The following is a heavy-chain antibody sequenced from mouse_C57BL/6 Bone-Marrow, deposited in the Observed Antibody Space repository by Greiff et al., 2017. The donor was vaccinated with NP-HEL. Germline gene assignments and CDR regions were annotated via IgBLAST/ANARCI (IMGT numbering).Heavy chain of an antibody. Sequence: EVMLVESGGCLVKPGGSLKLSCAASGFTFSSYALSWVRQTPDTRLEWVATISDGGSYTYYPDNVKGRFTISRDNAKNNLYLQMSHLKSEDTAMYYCARGYSNSLAWFAYWGQGTLVTVSA. CDR3: ARGYSNSLAWFAY. CDR2: ISDGGSYT. J-gene: IGHJ3*01. CDR1: GFTFSSYA. D-gene: IGHD2-5*01. V-gene: IGHV5-4*03.